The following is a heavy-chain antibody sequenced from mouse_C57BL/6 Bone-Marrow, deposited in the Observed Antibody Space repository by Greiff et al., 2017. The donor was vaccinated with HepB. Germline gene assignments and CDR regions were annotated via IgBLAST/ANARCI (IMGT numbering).Heavy chain of an antibody. V-gene: IGHV5-12*01. CDR3: ARETYYDGSSPWFAY. D-gene: IGHD1-1*01. CDR2: ISNGGGSN. J-gene: IGHJ3*01. Sequence: EVQGVESGGGLVQPGGSLKLSCAASGFTFSDYYMYWVRQTPEKRLEWVAYISNGGGSNYYPDTVKGRFTISRDNAKNTLYLQMSRLKSEETAMYYCARETYYDGSSPWFAYWGKGTLVTVSA. CDR1: GFTFSDYY.